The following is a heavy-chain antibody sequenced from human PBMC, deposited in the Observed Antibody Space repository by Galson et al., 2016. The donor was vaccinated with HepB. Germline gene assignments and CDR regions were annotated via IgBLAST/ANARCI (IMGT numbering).Heavy chain of an antibody. Sequence: SLRLSCAASGFTFSSYAMHWVRQAPGKGLEWVAVISYDGSNKYYADSVKGRFTISRDNSKNTLYLPMNSLRAEDTAVYYCARDQFKEIWFGDPPDYYYGMDVWGQGTTVTVSS. CDR2: ISYDGSNK. V-gene: IGHV3-30-3*01. D-gene: IGHD3-10*01. CDR3: ARDQFKEIWFGDPPDYYYGMDV. CDR1: GFTFSSYA. J-gene: IGHJ6*02.